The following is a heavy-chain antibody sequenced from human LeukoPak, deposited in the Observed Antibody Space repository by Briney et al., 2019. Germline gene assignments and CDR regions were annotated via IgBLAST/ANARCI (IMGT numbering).Heavy chain of an antibody. D-gene: IGHD1-26*01. CDR2: IDPSDSYT. Sequence: GESLKISCEGSGYSFTSYWISWVRQMPGKGLEWMGRIDPSDSYTNYSPSFQGHVTISADKSISTAYLQWSSLKASDTAMYYCARFPYSGSYPVDYWGQGTLVTVSS. CDR1: GYSFTSYW. CDR3: ARFPYSGSYPVDY. V-gene: IGHV5-10-1*01. J-gene: IGHJ4*02.